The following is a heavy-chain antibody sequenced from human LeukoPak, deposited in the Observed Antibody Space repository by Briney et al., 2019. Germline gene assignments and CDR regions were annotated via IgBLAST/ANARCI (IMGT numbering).Heavy chain of an antibody. D-gene: IGHD6-13*01. J-gene: IGHJ4*02. CDR3: AKSFGYSRSWFDY. V-gene: IGHV3-23*01. CDR2: ISGNGGGT. CDR1: GFTFSSYA. Sequence: GGSLRLSCAASGFTFSSYAMSWARQATGKGLECVSGISGNGGGTYYADSVKGRFTISRDNSKNTLYLQMNSLRAEDTAVYYCAKSFGYSRSWFDYWGQGTLVTVSS.